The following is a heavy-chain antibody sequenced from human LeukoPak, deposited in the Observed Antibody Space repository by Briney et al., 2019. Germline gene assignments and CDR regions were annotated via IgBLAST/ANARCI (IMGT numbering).Heavy chain of an antibody. CDR2: IYYSGST. V-gene: IGHV4-31*03. CDR3: ARTPWPRYCSSTSCYTGGVYFDY. CDR1: GGSIGSGGYY. D-gene: IGHD2-2*02. Sequence: SQTLSLTCTVSGGSIGSGGYYWSWIRQHPGKGLEWIGYIYYSGSTYYNPSLKSRVTISVDTSKNQFSLKLSSVTAADTAVYYCARTPWPRYCSSTSCYTGGVYFDYWGQGTLVTVSS. J-gene: IGHJ4*02.